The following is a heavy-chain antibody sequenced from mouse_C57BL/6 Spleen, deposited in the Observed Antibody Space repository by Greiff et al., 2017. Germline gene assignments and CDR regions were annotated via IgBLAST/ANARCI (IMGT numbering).Heavy chain of an antibody. J-gene: IGHJ4*01. D-gene: IGHD2-12*01. Sequence: VQLQQPGAELVKPGASVKLSCKASGYTFTSYWMHWVKQRPGQGLEWIGMIHPNSGSTNYNEKFKSKATLTVDKSSSPAYMQLSSLTSEDSAVYYCARDDGAFYAMDYWSQGTSVTVSS. CDR2: IHPNSGST. V-gene: IGHV1-64*01. CDR3: ARDDGAFYAMDY. CDR1: GYTFTSYW.